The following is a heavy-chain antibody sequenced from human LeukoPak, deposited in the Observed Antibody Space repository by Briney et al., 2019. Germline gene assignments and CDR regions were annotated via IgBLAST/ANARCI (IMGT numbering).Heavy chain of an antibody. CDR2: ISYDGSNK. V-gene: IGHV3-30*03. CDR3: ARDGSLEGDQYYYYYMDV. D-gene: IGHD3-16*01. CDR1: GFTFSRHG. J-gene: IGHJ6*03. Sequence: GGSLRLSCAASGFTFSRHGIHWVRQAPGKGLEWVAVISYDGSNKYYADSVKGRFTISRDNAKNSLYLQMNSLRAEDTALYYCARDGSLEGDQYYYYYMDVWGKGTTVTVSS.